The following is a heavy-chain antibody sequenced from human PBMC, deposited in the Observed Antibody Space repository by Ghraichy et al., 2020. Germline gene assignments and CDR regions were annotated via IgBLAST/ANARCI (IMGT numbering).Heavy chain of an antibody. CDR1: GGSISSYY. D-gene: IGHD3-3*01. J-gene: IGHJ6*02. Sequence: SETLSLTCTVSGGSISSYYWSWIRQPAGKGLEWVGRIYTSGSTTYNPSLKSRVTMSVDTSKNQFSLKLSSVTAADTAVYYCARDDGAITIFGTHYYGMDVWGQGTTVTVSS. V-gene: IGHV4-4*07. CDR3: ARDDGAITIFGTHYYGMDV. CDR2: IYTSGST.